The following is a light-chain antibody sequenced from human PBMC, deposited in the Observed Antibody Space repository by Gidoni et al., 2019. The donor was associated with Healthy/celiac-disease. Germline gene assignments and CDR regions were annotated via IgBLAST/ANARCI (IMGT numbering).Light chain of an antibody. Sequence: QSSLTHPRSVSGSPGQSVTISCTVTSSDVGGYNYVSWYQQHPGKAAKLMIYDVSKRPSGVPDRFSGSKSGNTASLTISGLQDEDEADYYCCSYAGSYVVFGGGTKLTVL. CDR3: CSYAGSYVV. V-gene: IGLV2-11*01. CDR1: SSDVGGYNY. CDR2: DVS. J-gene: IGLJ2*01.